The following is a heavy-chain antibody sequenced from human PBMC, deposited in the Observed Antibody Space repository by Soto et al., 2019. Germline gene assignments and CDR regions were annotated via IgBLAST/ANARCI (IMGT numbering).Heavy chain of an antibody. J-gene: IGHJ4*02. CDR3: NPRSLSGTPVFDY. CDR1: GFAFSIYG. V-gene: IGHV3-23*01. Sequence: EVQLLESGGGLVQPGGSLRLSCAASGFAFSIYGINWVRQAPGKGLEWVSGITNSGSNTYYADSVKGRFTISRDNSKNTLYLQMNSLRAEDTAVYYCNPRSLSGTPVFDYWGQGTLVTVSS. D-gene: IGHD2-2*01. CDR2: ITNSGSNT.